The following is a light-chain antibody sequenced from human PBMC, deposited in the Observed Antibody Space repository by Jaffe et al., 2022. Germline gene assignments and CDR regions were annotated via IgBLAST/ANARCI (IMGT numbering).Light chain of an antibody. J-gene: IGKJ3*01. V-gene: IGKV2-28*01. CDR1: QSLLHSNGYNY. CDR3: MQAQG. Sequence: DIVMTQSPLSLPVTPGEPASISCRSSQSLLHSNGYNYLDWYLQKPGQSPQLLIYLGSNRASGVPDRFSGSGSGTDFTLKISRVEAEDVGVYYCMQAQGFGPGTKVDIK. CDR2: LGS.